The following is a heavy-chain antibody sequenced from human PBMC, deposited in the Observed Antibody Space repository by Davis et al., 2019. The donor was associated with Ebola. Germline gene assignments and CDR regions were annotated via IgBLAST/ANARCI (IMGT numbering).Heavy chain of an antibody. V-gene: IGHV1-69*04. Sequence: SVKVSCKASGGTFSSYAISWVRQAPGQGLEWMGRIIPILGIANYAQKFQGRVTITADKSTSTAYMELSSLRSEDTAVYYCASRDFWSGYSNYFDYWGQGTLVTVSS. D-gene: IGHD3-3*01. J-gene: IGHJ4*02. CDR2: IIPILGIA. CDR1: GGTFSSYA. CDR3: ASRDFWSGYSNYFDY.